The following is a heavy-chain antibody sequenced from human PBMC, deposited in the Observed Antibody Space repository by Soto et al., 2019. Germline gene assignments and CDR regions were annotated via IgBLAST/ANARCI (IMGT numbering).Heavy chain of an antibody. CDR3: SRASSGDH. V-gene: IGHV3-48*01. Sequence: PGGSLRLSCAASGFTFSSYSMNWVRRAPGKGLEWVSYISSSSTINYADSVKGRCTISRDNAKNSLYLQMNSLRGEDTAADYCSRASSGDHWGQGTLVTVSS. CDR1: GFTFSSYS. CDR2: ISSSSTI. J-gene: IGHJ4*02.